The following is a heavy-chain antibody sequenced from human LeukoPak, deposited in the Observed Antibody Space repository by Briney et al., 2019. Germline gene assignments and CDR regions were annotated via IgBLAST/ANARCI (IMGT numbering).Heavy chain of an antibody. Sequence: SQTLSLTCTVSGGSISSGGYYWSWIRQPPGKGLEWIGYIYHSGSTYYNPSLKSRVTISVDRSKNQFSLKLSSVTAADTAVYYCARRGEGSSSHGYWGQGTLVTVSS. CDR1: GGSISSGGYY. J-gene: IGHJ4*02. V-gene: IGHV4-30-2*01. CDR2: IYHSGST. D-gene: IGHD6-6*01. CDR3: ARRGEGSSSHGY.